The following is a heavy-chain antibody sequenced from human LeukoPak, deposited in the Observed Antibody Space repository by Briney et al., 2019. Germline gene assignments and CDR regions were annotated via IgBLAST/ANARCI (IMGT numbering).Heavy chain of an antibody. V-gene: IGHV4-30-4*01. Sequence: SETLSLTCSVSGGSISSGDYYWSWIRQPPGKGLEWIGYIYYSGNTYYNPSLKSRVAISVDTSKNQFSLKLSSVTAADTAVYYCASFIEDGDYSIDYWGQGTLVTVSS. CDR3: ASFIEDGDYSIDY. D-gene: IGHD4-17*01. CDR1: GGSISSGDYY. J-gene: IGHJ4*02. CDR2: IYYSGNT.